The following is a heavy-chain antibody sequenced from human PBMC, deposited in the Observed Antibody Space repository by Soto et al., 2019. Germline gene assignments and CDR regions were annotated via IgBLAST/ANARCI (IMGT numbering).Heavy chain of an antibody. CDR2: ISYDGSNK. J-gene: IGHJ4*02. D-gene: IGHD5-18*01. Sequence: QVQLVESGGGVVQPGRSLRLSCAASGFTFSSYGMHWVRQAPGKGLEWVAVISYDGSNKYYADSVKGRFTISRDNSKNTLYLQMNSLRAEDTAVYYCAKVSEDTAMVTGLFDYWGQGTLVTVSS. CDR3: AKVSEDTAMVTGLFDY. V-gene: IGHV3-30*18. CDR1: GFTFSSYG.